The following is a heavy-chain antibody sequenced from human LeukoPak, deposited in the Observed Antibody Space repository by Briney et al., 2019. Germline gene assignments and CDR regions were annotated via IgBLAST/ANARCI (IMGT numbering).Heavy chain of an antibody. CDR1: GLTFSSYG. CDR2: IWYDGSNK. V-gene: IGHV3-30*02. Sequence: PGGSLRLSCAASGLTFSSYGMHWVRQAPGKGLEWVADIWYDGSNKYYADSVKGRFTISRDNSKNTLYLQMNSLRAEDTAVYYCACVLPFGHRSRGVCGYWGQGTLVTVSS. D-gene: IGHD3-10*01. CDR3: ACVLPFGHRSRGVCGY. J-gene: IGHJ4*02.